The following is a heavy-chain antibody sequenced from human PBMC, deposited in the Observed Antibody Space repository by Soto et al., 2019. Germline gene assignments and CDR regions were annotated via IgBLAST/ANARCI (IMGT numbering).Heavy chain of an antibody. Sequence: EVQLVESGGGLVQPGGSLRLSCAASGFTFSSYSMNWVRQAPGKGLEWVSYISSSSSTIYYADSVKGRFTISRDNAKNSLNLQMNSLRAEDTTVYYCARASHASLQWLLFDYWGQGNLVTVSS. CDR3: ARASHASLQWLLFDY. V-gene: IGHV3-48*01. D-gene: IGHD6-19*01. J-gene: IGHJ4*02. CDR1: GFTFSSYS. CDR2: ISSSSSTI.